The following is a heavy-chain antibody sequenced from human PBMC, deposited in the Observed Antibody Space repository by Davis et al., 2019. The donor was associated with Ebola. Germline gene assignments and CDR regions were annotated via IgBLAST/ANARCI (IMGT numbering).Heavy chain of an antibody. D-gene: IGHD2-2*01. J-gene: IGHJ6*02. Sequence: GESLKISCAASGFTFSSYAMSWVRQAPGKGLEWVSAISGSGGSTYYADSVKGRFTISRDNAKNTLYLQMNSLRAEDTAVYYCARGDIVVVPAARVNYYGMDVWGQGTTVTVSS. CDR3: ARGDIVVVPAARVNYYGMDV. CDR2: ISGSGGST. CDR1: GFTFSSYA. V-gene: IGHV3-23*01.